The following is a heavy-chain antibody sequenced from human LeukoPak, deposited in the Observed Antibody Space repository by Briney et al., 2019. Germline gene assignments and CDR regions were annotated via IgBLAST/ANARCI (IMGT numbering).Heavy chain of an antibody. CDR1: GGTFSSYA. V-gene: IGHV1-69*13. CDR3: ARVPHAYCGGDCYSRWFDP. Sequence: ASVKVSCKASGGTFSSYAISWVRQAPGQGLEWMGGIIPIFGTANYAQKLQGRVTITADESTSTAYMELSSLRSEDTAVYYCARVPHAYCGGDCYSRWFDPWGQGTLVTVSS. CDR2: IIPIFGTA. J-gene: IGHJ5*02. D-gene: IGHD2-21*02.